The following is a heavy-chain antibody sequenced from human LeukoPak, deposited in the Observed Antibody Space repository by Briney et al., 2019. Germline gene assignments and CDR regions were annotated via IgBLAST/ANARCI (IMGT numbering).Heavy chain of an antibody. CDR3: AKDDYSNYAGFDP. Sequence: GGSLRLSCAASGFTFSSYSMNWVRQAPGKGLEWVSSISSSSSYIYYADSVKGRFTISRDNAKNSLYLQMNSLRAEDTAVYYCAKDDYSNYAGFDPWGQGTLVTVSS. CDR1: GFTFSSYS. D-gene: IGHD4-11*01. CDR2: ISSSSSYI. J-gene: IGHJ5*02. V-gene: IGHV3-21*01.